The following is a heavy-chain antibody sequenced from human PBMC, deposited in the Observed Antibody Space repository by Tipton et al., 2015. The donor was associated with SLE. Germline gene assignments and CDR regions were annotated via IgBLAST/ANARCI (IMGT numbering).Heavy chain of an antibody. J-gene: IGHJ5*02. Sequence: TLSLTCTVSGGSISNYYWSWIRQPPGKGLEWIGYIYFSGSANYNPSLKSRVTISVDTSKNQFSLKLSSVTAADTAVYYCARAGGGDSNWFDPWGQGTLVTVSS. D-gene: IGHD2-21*01. V-gene: IGHV4-59*12. CDR3: ARAGGGDSNWFDP. CDR2: IYFSGSA. CDR1: GGSISNYY.